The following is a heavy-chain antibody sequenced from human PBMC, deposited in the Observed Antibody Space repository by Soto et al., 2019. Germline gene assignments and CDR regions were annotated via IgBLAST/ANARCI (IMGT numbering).Heavy chain of an antibody. D-gene: IGHD5-12*01. CDR2: ISASGGST. J-gene: IGHJ4*02. CDR1: AFTFSNYV. V-gene: IGHV3-23*01. CDR3: AKGLPGSGYHLDY. Sequence: EVQLLDSGGGLVQPGGSLRLSCAASAFTFSNYVMNWVRQAPGKGLDWVSAISASGGSTYYADSVKGRFTISRDNSKNKLYLQMSSLRAEDTAVYYCAKGLPGSGYHLDYWGQGTLVTVSS.